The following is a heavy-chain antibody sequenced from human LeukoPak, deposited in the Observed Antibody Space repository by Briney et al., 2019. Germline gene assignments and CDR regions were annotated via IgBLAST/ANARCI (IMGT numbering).Heavy chain of an antibody. Sequence: GASVKVSCKASGYTFTGYYMHWVRQAPGQGLEWMGWINPNSGGTNYAQKFQGRVTMTRDTSISTAYMELSRLRSDDTAVYYCARSDCSSTSCYVGDDWFDPWGQGTLVTVSS. CDR2: INPNSGGT. V-gene: IGHV1-2*02. D-gene: IGHD2-2*01. CDR3: ARSDCSSTSCYVGDDWFDP. CDR1: GYTFTGYY. J-gene: IGHJ5*02.